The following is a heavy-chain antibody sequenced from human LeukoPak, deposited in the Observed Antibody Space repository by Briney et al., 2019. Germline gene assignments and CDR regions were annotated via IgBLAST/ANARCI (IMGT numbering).Heavy chain of an antibody. Sequence: SGASLRLSCAASGFTFSSYSMNWVRQAPGKGLEWVSYISSSSSTIYYADSVKGRFTISRDNAKNSLYLQMNSLRAEDTAVYYCARDKWKGMVRELDVWGKGTTVTISS. D-gene: IGHD3-10*01. V-gene: IGHV3-48*01. CDR3: ARDKWKGMVRELDV. J-gene: IGHJ6*04. CDR1: GFTFSSYS. CDR2: ISSSSSTI.